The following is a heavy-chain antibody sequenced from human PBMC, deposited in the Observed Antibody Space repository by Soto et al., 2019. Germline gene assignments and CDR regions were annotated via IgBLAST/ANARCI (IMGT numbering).Heavy chain of an antibody. CDR1: GFTFSSSG. J-gene: IGHJ4*02. Sequence: PGGSLRLSCAASGFTFSSSGMSGVRQAPGKGLEWVSGITDSGGTTYYVDSVKGRFTISRDNSKNTLSLEMNSLRAEDTAVYYCAKDSGWLHYYWGQGTLVTVSS. V-gene: IGHV3-23*01. D-gene: IGHD5-12*01. CDR2: ITDSGGTT. CDR3: AKDSGWLHYY.